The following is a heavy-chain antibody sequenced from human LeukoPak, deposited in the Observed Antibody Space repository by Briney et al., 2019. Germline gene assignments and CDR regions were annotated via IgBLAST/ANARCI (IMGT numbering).Heavy chain of an antibody. CDR2: IYPGDSDT. Sequence: GESLKISCKGSGYSFTSYWIGWVRQMHGKGLERMGIIYPGDSDTSYSPFFQGRFTISADKSISTAYLKWSTLNASNTAMYHCARLGSEGGWFDPWGQGTLVTVSS. D-gene: IGHD2-15*01. V-gene: IGHV5-51*01. CDR3: ARLGSEGGWFDP. J-gene: IGHJ5*02. CDR1: GYSFTSYW.